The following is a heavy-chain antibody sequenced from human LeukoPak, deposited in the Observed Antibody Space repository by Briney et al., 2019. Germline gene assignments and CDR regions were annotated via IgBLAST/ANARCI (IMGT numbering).Heavy chain of an antibody. V-gene: IGHV4-34*01. J-gene: IGHJ4*02. CDR1: GGSFSGYY. CDR3: ARLRGFCSGGSCYYFDY. Sequence: SETLSLTCAVYGGSFSGYYWSWIRQPPGKGLEWIGEINHSGSTNYNPSLKSRVTISVDTSKNQFSLKLSSVTAADTAVYYCARLRGFCSGGSCYYFDYWGQGTLVTVSS. D-gene: IGHD2-15*01. CDR2: INHSGST.